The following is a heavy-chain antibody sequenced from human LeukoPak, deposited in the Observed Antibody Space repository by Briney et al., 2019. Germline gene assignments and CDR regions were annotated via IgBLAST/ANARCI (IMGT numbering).Heavy chain of an antibody. CDR1: GGSFSGYY. CDR2: INHSGST. Sequence: SETLSLTCAVYGGSFSGYYWSWIRQPPGKGLEWIGEINHSGSTNYNPSLKSRVTISVDTSKNQFSLKLSSVTAADTAVYYCARMGLRYYYYMDVWGKGTTVTVSS. D-gene: IGHD5-12*01. CDR3: ARMGLRYYYYMDV. V-gene: IGHV4-34*01. J-gene: IGHJ6*03.